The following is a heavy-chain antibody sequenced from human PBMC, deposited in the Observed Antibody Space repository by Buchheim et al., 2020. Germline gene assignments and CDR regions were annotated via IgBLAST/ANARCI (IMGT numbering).Heavy chain of an antibody. CDR2: IGVGGDT. D-gene: IGHD1-7*01. V-gene: IGHV3-13*04. CDR3: SRGAGELELRTMDV. CDR1: GFTFSNYE. Sequence: EVQLVESGGGLVEPGGSLRLSCAASGFTFSNYEMHWVRQVIGKGLEWVSTIGVGGDTYYSGSVKGRFTISSENAKNSLYLQMNSLRAGDTAVYYCSRGAGELELRTMDVWGQGTT. J-gene: IGHJ6*02.